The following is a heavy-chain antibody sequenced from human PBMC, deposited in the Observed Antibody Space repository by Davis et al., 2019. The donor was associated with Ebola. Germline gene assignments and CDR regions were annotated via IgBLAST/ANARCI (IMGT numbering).Heavy chain of an antibody. CDR3: AKGDYDFWSGYKAGRYGMDV. J-gene: IGHJ6*02. D-gene: IGHD3-3*01. CDR1: GFTFSSYG. V-gene: IGHV3-30*18. CDR2: ISYDGSNK. Sequence: GGSLRLSCAASGFTFSSYGMHWVRQAPGKGLAWVAVISYDGSNKYYADSVKGRFTISRDNSKNTLYLQMNSLRAEDTAVYYCAKGDYDFWSGYKAGRYGMDVWGQGTTVTVSS.